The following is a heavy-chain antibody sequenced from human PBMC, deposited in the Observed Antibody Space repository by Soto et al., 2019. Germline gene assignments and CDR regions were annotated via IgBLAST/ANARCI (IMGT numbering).Heavy chain of an antibody. CDR3: ARNYDILTGYSYNWFDP. CDR1: GDSVSSNSAA. D-gene: IGHD3-9*01. J-gene: IGHJ5*02. V-gene: IGHV6-1*01. Sequence: PSQTLSLTCAISGDSVSSNSAAWNWIRQSPSGGLEWLGRTYYRSKWYNDYAVSVKSRITINPDTSKNQFSLQPNSVTPEDTAVYYCARNYDILTGYSYNWFDPWGQGTLVTVSS. CDR2: TYYRSKWYN.